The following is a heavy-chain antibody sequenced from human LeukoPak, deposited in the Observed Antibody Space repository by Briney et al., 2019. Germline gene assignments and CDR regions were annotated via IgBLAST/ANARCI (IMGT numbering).Heavy chain of an antibody. Sequence: SETLSLTCTVSGGSLSSYYWNWIRQPAGKGLEWIGRIYTSGSTNYNPSLKSRVTMSVDTSKNQFSLKLSSVTAADTAVYYCARDKSRTYGSADAFDIWGQGTMVTVFS. D-gene: IGHD3-10*01. V-gene: IGHV4-4*07. CDR1: GGSLSSYY. CDR3: ARDKSRTYGSADAFDI. J-gene: IGHJ3*02. CDR2: IYTSGST.